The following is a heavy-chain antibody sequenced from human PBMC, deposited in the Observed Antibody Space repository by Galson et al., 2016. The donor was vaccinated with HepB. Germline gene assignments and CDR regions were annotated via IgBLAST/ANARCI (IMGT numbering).Heavy chain of an antibody. D-gene: IGHD7-27*01. CDR1: GFIVSNNY. J-gene: IGHJ4*02. V-gene: IGHV3-48*02. CDR2: IRSRSNDRAI. CDR3: VRDHDWGFDY. Sequence: SLRLSCAASGFIVSNNYVNWVRQAPGKGLEWIAYIRSRSNDRAIFYAGSVKGRFTISGDNADSMYLQMNSLRDEDTAVYYCVRDHDWGFDYWGQGALVTVSS.